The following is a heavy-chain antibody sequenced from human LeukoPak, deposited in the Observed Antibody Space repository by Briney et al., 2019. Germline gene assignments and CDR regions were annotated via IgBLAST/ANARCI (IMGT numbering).Heavy chain of an antibody. D-gene: IGHD4-23*01. V-gene: IGHV4-59*12. CDR2: IYYSGSS. Sequence: PSETLSLTCSVAGDSISNYYWSWIRQTPGKGLEWIGYIYYSGSSNYNPSLKSRVTISVDTSKNQFSLKLSSVTAADTAVYYCATDYGGNPSQAWGQGTLVTVSS. CDR3: ATDYGGNPSQA. J-gene: IGHJ4*02. CDR1: GDSISNYY.